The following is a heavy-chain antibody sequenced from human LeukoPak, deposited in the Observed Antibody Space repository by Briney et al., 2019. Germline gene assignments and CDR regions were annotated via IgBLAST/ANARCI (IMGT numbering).Heavy chain of an antibody. CDR1: GFTFSSYW. V-gene: IGHV3-7*01. Sequence: PGGSLRLSCAASGFTFSSYWMSWVRQAPGKGLEWVANIKQDGSEKYYVDSVKGRFTISRDNAKNSLYLQMNSLRAEDTAVYYCAKRFRYCSGGRCYTGTGANYYYYYMDVWGKGTTVTVSS. CDR3: AKRFRYCSGGRCYTGTGANYYYYYMDV. D-gene: IGHD2-15*01. J-gene: IGHJ6*03. CDR2: IKQDGSEK.